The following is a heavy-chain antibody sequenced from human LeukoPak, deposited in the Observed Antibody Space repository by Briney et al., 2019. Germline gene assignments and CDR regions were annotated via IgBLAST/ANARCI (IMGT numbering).Heavy chain of an antibody. CDR1: GGTFSSYA. J-gene: IGHJ4*02. CDR2: IIPIFGTA. Sequence: ASVKVSCKASGGTFSSYAISLVRQAPGQGLEWIGGIIPIFGTANYAQKFQGRVTITADESTSTAYMELSSLRSEDTAVYYCASHYYDSSGYHEKFDYWGQGTLVTVSS. D-gene: IGHD3-22*01. V-gene: IGHV1-69*13. CDR3: ASHYYDSSGYHEKFDY.